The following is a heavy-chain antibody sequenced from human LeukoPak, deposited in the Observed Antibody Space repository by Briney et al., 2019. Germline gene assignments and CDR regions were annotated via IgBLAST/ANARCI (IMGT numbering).Heavy chain of an antibody. CDR2: IYYSGST. CDR3: VRDPPAAAGDY. J-gene: IGHJ4*02. Sequence: SETLSLTCNVSGGSISSGDYYWSWIRQPPGKGLEWIGYIYYSGSTYYNPSLKSRVTISVDTSMNQFSLKLYSVTAADTAVYYCVRDPPAAAGDYWGQGTLVTVSS. CDR1: GGSISSGDYY. D-gene: IGHD6-13*01. V-gene: IGHV4-30-4*08.